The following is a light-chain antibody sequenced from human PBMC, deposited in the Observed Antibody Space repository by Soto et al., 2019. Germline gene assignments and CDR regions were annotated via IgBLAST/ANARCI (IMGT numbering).Light chain of an antibody. V-gene: IGLV2-23*03. Sequence: QSALTQPASVSGSPGQSITISCTGTSSDVGSYNLVSWYQQHPGKAPKLMIYEGSKRPSGVSNRFSGSKSGNTASLTISGLQAEDEDDYYCCSYAGSSTFVVFGGVTKLTVL. CDR1: SSDVGSYNL. CDR2: EGS. J-gene: IGLJ2*01. CDR3: CSYAGSSTFVV.